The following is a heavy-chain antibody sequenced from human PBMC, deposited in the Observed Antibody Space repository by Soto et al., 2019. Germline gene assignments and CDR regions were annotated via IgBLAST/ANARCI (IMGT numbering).Heavy chain of an antibody. CDR2: INHSGST. D-gene: IGHD3-3*01. V-gene: IGHV4-34*01. J-gene: IGHJ6*02. Sequence: SETLSLTCAVYGGSFSGYYWSWIRQPPGKGLEGIGEINHSGSTNYNPSLKSRVTISVDTSKNQFSLKLSSVTAADTAVYYCARGSNVLRFLEWRIGPSTQTDSYGMDVWGQGTTVTAP. CDR3: ARGSNVLRFLEWRIGPSTQTDSYGMDV. CDR1: GGSFSGYY.